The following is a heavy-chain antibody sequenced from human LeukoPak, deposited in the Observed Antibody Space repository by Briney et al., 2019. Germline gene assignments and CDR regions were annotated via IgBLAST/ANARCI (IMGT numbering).Heavy chain of an antibody. D-gene: IGHD2-15*01. CDR2: IYSGGIT. CDR1: GFTVSSNY. J-gene: IGHJ2*01. V-gene: IGHV3-66*01. Sequence: GGSLRLSCAASGFTVSSNYMSWVRQAPGKGLEWVAFIYSGGITYHADSVKGRFTISRDNSKNTLSLQMNSLRAEDTAVYYCARAPGHFGSFTDWYFDLWGRGTLVTVSS. CDR3: ARAPGHFGSFTDWYFDL.